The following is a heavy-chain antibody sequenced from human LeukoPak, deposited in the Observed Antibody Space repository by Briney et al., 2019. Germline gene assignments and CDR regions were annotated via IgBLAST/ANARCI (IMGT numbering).Heavy chain of an antibody. D-gene: IGHD3-22*01. CDR3: ARQGRYYYDSSGYVDY. V-gene: IGHV5-51*01. CDR2: IYPGDSDT. Sequence: GESLKISCKGSGYSFTSYWIGWVRQMPGKGLEWMGIIYPGDSDTRYSPSFQGQVTISADKSISTAYLQWGSLKASDTAMYYCARQGRYYYDSSGYVDYWGQGTLVTVSS. CDR1: GYSFTSYW. J-gene: IGHJ4*02.